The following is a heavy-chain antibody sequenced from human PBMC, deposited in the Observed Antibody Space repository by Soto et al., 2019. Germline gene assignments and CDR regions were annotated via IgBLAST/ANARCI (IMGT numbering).Heavy chain of an antibody. D-gene: IGHD6-6*01. V-gene: IGHV1-2*02. CDR3: ALYSSSSEGFDY. CDR1: GYTFTGYY. J-gene: IGHJ4*02. CDR2: INPNSGGT. Sequence: ASVKVSCKASGYTFTGYYMRWVRQAPGQGLEWMGWINPNSGGTNYAQKFQGRVTMTRDTSISTAYTELSRLRSDDTAVYYCALYSSSSEGFDYWGQGTLVTVSS.